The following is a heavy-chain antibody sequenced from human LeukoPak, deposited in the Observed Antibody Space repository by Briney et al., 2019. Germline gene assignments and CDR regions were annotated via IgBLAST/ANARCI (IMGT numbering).Heavy chain of an antibody. Sequence: GGSLRLSCAASGFTFSSYAMHWVRQAPGKGLEWVAVISYDGSNKYYADSVKGRFTISRDNSKNTLYLQMNSLRAEDTAVYYCARDRCSSTSRYTLYYWGQGTLVTVSS. CDR1: GFTFSSYA. V-gene: IGHV3-30-3*01. J-gene: IGHJ4*02. CDR2: ISYDGSNK. CDR3: ARDRCSSTSRYTLYY. D-gene: IGHD2-2*02.